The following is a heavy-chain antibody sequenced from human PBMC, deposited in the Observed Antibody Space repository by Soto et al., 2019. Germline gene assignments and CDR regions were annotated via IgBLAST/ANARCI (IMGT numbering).Heavy chain of an antibody. J-gene: IGHJ4*02. CDR3: AKDFVAVAGFFDY. CDR2: IHYSGRT. CDR1: NGSISGFY. D-gene: IGHD6-19*01. Sequence: SETLSLTCSVSNGSISGFYWTWIRQPPGKILEWIGYIHYSGRTDYNPSLTSRATMSVDTSKNQFSLNLKSITAADTAVYYCAKDFVAVAGFFDYWGQGTLVTVSS. V-gene: IGHV4-59*12.